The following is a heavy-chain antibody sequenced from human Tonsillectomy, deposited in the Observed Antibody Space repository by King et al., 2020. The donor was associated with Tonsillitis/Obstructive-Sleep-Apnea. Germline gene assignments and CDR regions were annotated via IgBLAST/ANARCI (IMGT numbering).Heavy chain of an antibody. Sequence: QLVQSGAEVKKPGASVKVSCKASGYTFTSYYMHWVRQAPGQGLEWMGIINPSGGSTSYAQKFQGRVTMTRDTSTSTVYMELSSLRSEDTAVYYCARDALDIEVVPAAIGYYYYYMDVWGKGTTVTVSS. V-gene: IGHV1-46*01. CDR3: ARDALDIEVVPAAIGYYYYYMDV. J-gene: IGHJ6*03. CDR2: INPSGGST. D-gene: IGHD2-2*03. CDR1: GYTFTSYY.